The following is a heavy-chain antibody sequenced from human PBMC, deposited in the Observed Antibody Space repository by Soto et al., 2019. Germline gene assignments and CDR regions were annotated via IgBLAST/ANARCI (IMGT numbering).Heavy chain of an antibody. CDR1: GFTFNNYA. D-gene: IGHD2-8*02. CDR3: VKDWTGDTCPCMDV. V-gene: IGHV3-23*01. Sequence: EVQLLESGGGLVQPGGSLRLSCAASGFTFNNYAMTWVRQAPGKGLEWVSTISGSDDSTYYADSVEGRLTISRDNTKNALYQQMSSLRAEDTALYYCVKDWTGDTCPCMDVWGQGTTVTVSS. CDR2: ISGSDDST. J-gene: IGHJ6*01.